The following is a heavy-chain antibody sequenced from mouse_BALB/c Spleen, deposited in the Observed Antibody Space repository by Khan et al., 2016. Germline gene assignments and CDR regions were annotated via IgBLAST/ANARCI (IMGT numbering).Heavy chain of an antibody. Sequence: EVQLVESGGGLVQPKGSLKLSCAASGFTFNTYAMDWVRQAPGKGLEWVARIRTKSNNLSTYYADSVKDRFTISRDDSQSMLYLQMNNSKTEDTAMYYCVRQNLRWYFDVWGAGTTVTVSS. CDR2: IRTKSNNLST. D-gene: IGHD1-1*01. V-gene: IGHV10-1*02. J-gene: IGHJ1*01. CDR1: GFTFNTYA. CDR3: VRQNLRWYFDV.